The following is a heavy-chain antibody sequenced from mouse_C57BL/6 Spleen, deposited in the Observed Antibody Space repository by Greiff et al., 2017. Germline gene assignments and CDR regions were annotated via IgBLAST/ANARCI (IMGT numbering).Heavy chain of an antibody. Sequence: DVKLVESGGGLVKPGGSLKLSCAASGFTFSSYTMSWVRQTPEKRLEWVATISGGGGNTYYPDSVKGRFTISRDNAKNTLYLQMSSLRSEDTALYYCARLDSSGPRSFFFDYWGQGTTLTVSS. CDR2: ISGGGGNT. V-gene: IGHV5-9*01. D-gene: IGHD3-2*02. J-gene: IGHJ2*01. CDR3: ARLDSSGPRSFFFDY. CDR1: GFTFSSYT.